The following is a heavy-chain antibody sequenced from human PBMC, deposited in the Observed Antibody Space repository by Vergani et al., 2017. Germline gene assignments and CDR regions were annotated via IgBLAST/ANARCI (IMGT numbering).Heavy chain of an antibody. CDR3: ARGAYFGGDCYSRSAEYFQH. CDR1: GGTFSSYT. Sequence: QVQLVQSGAEVKKPGSSVKVSCKASGGTFSSYTISWVRQAPGQGLEWMGRIIPILGIANYAQKFQGRVTITADKSTSTAYMELSSLRSEDTAVYYCARGAYFGGDCYSRSAEYFQHWGQGTLVTVSS. CDR2: IIPILGIA. V-gene: IGHV1-69*02. D-gene: IGHD2-21*02. J-gene: IGHJ1*01.